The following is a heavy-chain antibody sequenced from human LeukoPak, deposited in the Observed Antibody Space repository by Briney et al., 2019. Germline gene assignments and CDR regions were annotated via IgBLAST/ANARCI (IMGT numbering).Heavy chain of an antibody. Sequence: PSETLSLTCAVSGGSISSSNWWSWVRQPPGKGLEWIGEIYHSGSTYYNPSLKSRVTISVDTSKNQFSLKLSSVTAADTAVYYCARDRRTSGDRYYFDYWGQGTLVTVSS. CDR3: ARDRRTSGDRYYFDY. CDR1: GGSISSSNW. D-gene: IGHD3-16*01. J-gene: IGHJ4*02. V-gene: IGHV4-4*02. CDR2: IYHSGST.